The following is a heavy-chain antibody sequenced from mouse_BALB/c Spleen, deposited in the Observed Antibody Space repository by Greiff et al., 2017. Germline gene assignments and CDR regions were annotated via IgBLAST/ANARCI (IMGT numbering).Heavy chain of an antibody. Sequence: QVKLQESGPGLVAPSPCLSITCTVSGFSFTSYGVSWVRQPPGKGLEWLGVIWGDGSTNYYSAHISSLSIGKDNSTGQVFFRLNSLQTDDTATYYCAKTLSTMITAWFAYWGQGTLVTVSA. CDR3: AKTLSTMITAWFAY. CDR1: GFSFTSYG. CDR2: IWGDGST. J-gene: IGHJ3*01. D-gene: IGHD2-4*01. V-gene: IGHV2-3*01.